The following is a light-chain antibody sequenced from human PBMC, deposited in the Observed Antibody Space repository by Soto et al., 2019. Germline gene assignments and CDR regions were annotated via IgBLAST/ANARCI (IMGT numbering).Light chain of an antibody. V-gene: IGLV1-44*01. CDR3: AAWDDSLNGHAV. Sequence: QSVLTQPPSASGTPGQRVTISCSGGNSNIGSNTVIWYKHLPGTAPKLLIYNNNQRPSGVPDRFSGSKSGTSASLAISGLQSEDEADYYCAAWDDSLNGHAVFGGGTQLTVL. CDR1: NSNIGSNT. J-gene: IGLJ7*01. CDR2: NNN.